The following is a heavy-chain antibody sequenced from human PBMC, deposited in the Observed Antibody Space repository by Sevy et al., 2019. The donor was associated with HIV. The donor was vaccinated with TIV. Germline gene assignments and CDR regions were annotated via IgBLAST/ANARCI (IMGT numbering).Heavy chain of an antibody. D-gene: IGHD6-13*01. CDR1: GGSISSSSYY. V-gene: IGHV4-39*01. CDR3: ARPGAAAGGYYYYDMDV. Sequence: SETLSLTCTVSGGSISSSSYYWGWIRQPPGKGLEWIGSIYYSGSTYYNPSLKSRVTISVDTSKNQFSLKLSSVTAADTAVYYCARPGAAAGGYYYYDMDVWGKGTTVTVSS. CDR2: IYYSGST. J-gene: IGHJ6*03.